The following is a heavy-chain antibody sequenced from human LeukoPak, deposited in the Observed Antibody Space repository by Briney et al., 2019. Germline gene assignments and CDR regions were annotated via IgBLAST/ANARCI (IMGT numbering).Heavy chain of an antibody. J-gene: IGHJ4*02. CDR2: INSDSSLM. Sequence: SGGSLRLSCAASGFTFSSYAMHWVRQAPGKGLEWVSSINSDSSLMFYAESVKGRFTISRDNARNSLYLQMNSLRAEDTAVYYCIRDLFDDYSLDYWGQGALVTVSS. D-gene: IGHD3-16*01. CDR1: GFTFSSYA. V-gene: IGHV3-21*01. CDR3: IRDLFDDYSLDY.